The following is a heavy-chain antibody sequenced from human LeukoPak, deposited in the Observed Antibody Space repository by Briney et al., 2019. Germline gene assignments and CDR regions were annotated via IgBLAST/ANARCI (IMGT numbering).Heavy chain of an antibody. CDR2: IYAGDSDT. CDR3: ARHDSGHDSPPHDY. CDR1: GYSFSSYW. D-gene: IGHD5-12*01. Sequence: GESLKISCKGSGYSFSSYWIGWVRQMPGKGLEWMGIIYAGDSDTRYSPSFQGQVIISADKSISTAYLQWSSLKASDTAMYYCARHDSGHDSPPHDYWGQGTLVTVSS. J-gene: IGHJ4*02. V-gene: IGHV5-51*01.